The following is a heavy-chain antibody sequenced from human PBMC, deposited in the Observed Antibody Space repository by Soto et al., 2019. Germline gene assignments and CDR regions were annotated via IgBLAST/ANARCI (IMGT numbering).Heavy chain of an antibody. CDR3: ARDGDVNTGFGKDY. Sequence: VRLSCAASGFTFSSYGMHWVRQAPGKGLEWVAFIWHDGGNKFYAESVKGRFTISRDNSKNTLYLQMTSLSAEDTAMYYCARDGDVNTGFGKDYWGQGTLVTVSS. V-gene: IGHV3-33*01. D-gene: IGHD3-16*01. CDR2: IWHDGGNK. CDR1: GFTFSSYG. J-gene: IGHJ4*02.